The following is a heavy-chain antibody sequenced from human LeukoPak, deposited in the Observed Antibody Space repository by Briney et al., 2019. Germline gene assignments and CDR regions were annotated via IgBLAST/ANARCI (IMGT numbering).Heavy chain of an antibody. Sequence: ASVKVSCKASGYTFTGYYMHWVRQAPGQGPEWMGWINPNSGGTNYAQKFQGRVTMTRDTSISTAYMELSRLRSDDTAVYYCARDRGDYGDCIKEEFDYWGQGTLVTVSS. CDR1: GYTFTGYY. V-gene: IGHV1-2*02. D-gene: IGHD4-17*01. CDR2: INPNSGGT. CDR3: ARDRGDYGDCIKEEFDY. J-gene: IGHJ4*02.